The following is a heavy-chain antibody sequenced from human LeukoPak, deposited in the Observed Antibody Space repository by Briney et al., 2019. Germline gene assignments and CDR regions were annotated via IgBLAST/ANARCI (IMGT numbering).Heavy chain of an antibody. Sequence: PSQTLSLTCTVSGGSISSGTYYWNWIRQPAGKGLEWIGRIYTSGSTNYNPSLKSRVTISVDTSKNQFSLKLTSVTAADTAMHYCARDPYDTSANDAFDIRGQGTMVSVSS. D-gene: IGHD3-22*01. V-gene: IGHV4-61*02. CDR1: GGSISSGTYY. CDR3: ARDPYDTSANDAFDI. CDR2: IYTSGST. J-gene: IGHJ3*02.